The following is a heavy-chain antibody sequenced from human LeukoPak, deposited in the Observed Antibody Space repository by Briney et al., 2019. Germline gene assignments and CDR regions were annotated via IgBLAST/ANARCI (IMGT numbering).Heavy chain of an antibody. CDR2: KSYDGSDT. CDR1: GFTFSSYG. D-gene: IGHD6-19*01. J-gene: IGHJ4*02. CDR3: AKDRWIRRISLAGQDY. Sequence: PGGSLRLSCATSGFTFSSYGMHWVRQATGKGLECVAVKSYDGSDTYYADSVKGRFTISRDNSKNTLYLQINSLRAEDTAVYYCAKDRWIRRISLAGQDYWGQGTLVTVSS. V-gene: IGHV3-30*18.